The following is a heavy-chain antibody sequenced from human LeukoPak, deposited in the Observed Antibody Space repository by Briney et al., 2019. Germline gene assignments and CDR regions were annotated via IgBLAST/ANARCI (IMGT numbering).Heavy chain of an antibody. J-gene: IGHJ4*02. Sequence: SETLSLTCTVSGGSTSSYYWGWIRQPPGKGLEWIGSIYYSGSTYYNPSLKSRVTISVDTSKNQFSLKLSSVTAADTAVYYCARVNFGGASDYWGQGTLVTVSS. CDR2: IYYSGST. D-gene: IGHD3-16*01. CDR1: GGSTSSYY. CDR3: ARVNFGGASDY. V-gene: IGHV4-39*07.